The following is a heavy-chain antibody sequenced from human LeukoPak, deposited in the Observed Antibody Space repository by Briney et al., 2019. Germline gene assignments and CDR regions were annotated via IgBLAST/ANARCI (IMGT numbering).Heavy chain of an antibody. CDR2: IYFSGSA. J-gene: IGHJ4*02. CDR3: ARGSLRLFDY. CDR1: GGSISSGGHS. Sequence: SETLSLTCTVSGGSISSGGHSWSWIRQHPAKGLEWIGYIYFSGSAYYNPSLESRVTISKDTSKNQFSLKLTSVTAADTAVYYCARGSLRLFDYWGQGTLATVSS. D-gene: IGHD5/OR15-5a*01. V-gene: IGHV4-31*03.